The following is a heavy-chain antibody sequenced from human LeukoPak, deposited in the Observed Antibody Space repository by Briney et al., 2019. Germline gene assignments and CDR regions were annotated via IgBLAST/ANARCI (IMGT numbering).Heavy chain of an antibody. V-gene: IGHV4-34*01. D-gene: IGHD1-14*01. CDR1: GGSFSGYY. Sequence: PSETLSLTCAVYGGSFSGYYWSWIRQPPGKGLEWIGEINHSGSTNYNPSLKSRVTISVDTSKNQFSLKLSSVTAADTAVYYCARGLRYRFDPLGQGTLVTVSS. J-gene: IGHJ5*02. CDR3: ARGLRYRFDP. CDR2: INHSGST.